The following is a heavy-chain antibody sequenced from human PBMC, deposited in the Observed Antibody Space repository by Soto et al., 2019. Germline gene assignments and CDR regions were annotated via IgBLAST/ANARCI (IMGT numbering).Heavy chain of an antibody. CDR1: GDSVSSNSAA. D-gene: IGHD3-22*01. CDR3: ARDRDSGYVGGDAFDI. V-gene: IGHV6-1*01. CDR2: TYYRSKWYN. Sequence: PSQTLSLTCAISGDSVSSNSAAWNWTRQSPSRGLEWLGRTYYRSKWYNDYAVSVKSRITINPDTSKNQFSLQLNSVTPEDTAVYYCARDRDSGYVGGDAFDIWGQGTMVTVSS. J-gene: IGHJ3*02.